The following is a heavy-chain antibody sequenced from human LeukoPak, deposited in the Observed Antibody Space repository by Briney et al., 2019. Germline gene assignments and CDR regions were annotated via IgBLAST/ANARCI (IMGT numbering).Heavy chain of an antibody. D-gene: IGHD3-3*01. J-gene: IGHJ5*02. Sequence: SQTLSLTCAVSGGSIGSGGYSWSWIRQPPGKGLEWIGYIYHSGSTYYNPSLKSRVTISVDRSKNQFSLKLSSVTAADTAVYYCARAGRTYYDFWSGYYLTNWFDPWGQGTLVTVSS. CDR2: IYHSGST. CDR3: ARAGRTYYDFWSGYYLTNWFDP. CDR1: GGSIGSGGYS. V-gene: IGHV4-30-2*01.